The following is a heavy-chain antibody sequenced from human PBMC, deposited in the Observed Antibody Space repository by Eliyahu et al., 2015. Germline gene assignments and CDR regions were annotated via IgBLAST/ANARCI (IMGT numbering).Heavy chain of an antibody. CDR1: GFTXSNNW. J-gene: IGHJ4*02. Sequence: EVQLVEYGGGLVQPGGSLRLSCAASGFTXSNNWMSWVRQAPGKGLEWVANIKQDGSEKYYVDSVKGRFTISRDNAKNSLYLQMNSLRAEDTAVYYCANNWNLDYWGQGTVVIVSS. CDR3: ANNWNLDY. CDR2: IKQDGSEK. D-gene: IGHD1-20*01. V-gene: IGHV3-7*01.